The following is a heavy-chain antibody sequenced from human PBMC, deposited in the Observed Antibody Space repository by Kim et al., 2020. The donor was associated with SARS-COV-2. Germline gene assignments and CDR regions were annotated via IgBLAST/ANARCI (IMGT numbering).Heavy chain of an antibody. D-gene: IGHD2-8*02. V-gene: IGHV3-43*02. J-gene: IGHJ6*03. CDR2: ISGDGGST. Sequence: GGSLRLSCAASGFTFDDYAMHWVRQAPGKGLEWVSLISGDGGSTYYADSVKGRFTISRDNSKNSLYLQMNSLRTEDTALYYCAKDGVGHCTGGVCYYMDVWGKGTTVTVSS. CDR3: AKDGVGHCTGGVCYYMDV. CDR1: GFTFDDYA.